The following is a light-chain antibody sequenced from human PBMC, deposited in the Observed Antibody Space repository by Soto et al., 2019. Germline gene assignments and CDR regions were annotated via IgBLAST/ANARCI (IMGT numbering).Light chain of an antibody. CDR1: QTISSY. V-gene: IGKV1-39*01. CDR2: AAS. Sequence: IQMTQSPSSLSASVGDRVTITCRASQTISSYLNWYQQKPGKAPKLLIYAASSLQSGVPSSFSASGSGTNFTLTISSLQPEDFATYYCQQSDSTPLTFGKGTKVDIK. CDR3: QQSDSTPLT. J-gene: IGKJ1*01.